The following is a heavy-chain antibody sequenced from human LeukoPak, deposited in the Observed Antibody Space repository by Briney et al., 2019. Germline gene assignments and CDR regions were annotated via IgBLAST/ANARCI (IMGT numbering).Heavy chain of an antibody. D-gene: IGHD1-26*01. CDR2: IRYDGSNK. Sequence: HPGGSLRLSCAASGFTFSSYGMHWVRQAPGKGLEWVAFIRYDGSNKYYADSVKGRFTISRDNSKNTLYLQMNSLRAEDTAEYYCASVGPHVGYFDYWGQGTLVTVSS. V-gene: IGHV3-30*02. J-gene: IGHJ4*02. CDR1: GFTFSSYG. CDR3: ASVGPHVGYFDY.